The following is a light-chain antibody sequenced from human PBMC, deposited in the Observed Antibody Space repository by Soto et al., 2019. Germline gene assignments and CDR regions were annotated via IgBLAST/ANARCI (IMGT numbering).Light chain of an antibody. V-gene: IGLV2-14*01. CDR3: SSYTSSATLV. J-gene: IGLJ3*02. CDR2: EVS. CDR1: TSDIGTYNY. Sequence: QSALTKPASVSGSPGQSITISCSGATSDIGTYNYVSWYQHHPGKVPKVIIYEVSNRPSGVSNRFSGSKSGNTASLTISGLQAEDEADYYCSSYTSSATLVFGGGTKLTVL.